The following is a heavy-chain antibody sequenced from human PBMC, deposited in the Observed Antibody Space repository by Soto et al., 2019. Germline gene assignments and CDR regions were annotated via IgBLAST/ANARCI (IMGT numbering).Heavy chain of an antibody. J-gene: IGHJ3*02. CDR3: ARDFWSGYWAADI. CDR2: ISAYNGNT. CDR1: GYTFTIYG. D-gene: IGHD3-3*01. V-gene: IGHV1-18*01. Sequence: ASVKVSCKASGYTFTIYGISWVRQAPGQGLEWMGWISAYNGNTNYAQKLQGRVTMTTDTSTSTAYMELRSPRSDDTAVYYCARDFWSGYWAADIWGQGTMVTVSS.